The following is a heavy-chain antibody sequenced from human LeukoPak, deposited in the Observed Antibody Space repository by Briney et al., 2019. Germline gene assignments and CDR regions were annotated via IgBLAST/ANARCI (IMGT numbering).Heavy chain of an antibody. V-gene: IGHV3-23*01. CDR3: AEDRRYYDSSGYYN. CDR2: ISGSGGST. J-gene: IGHJ4*02. CDR1: GFTFSSYA. D-gene: IGHD3-22*01. Sequence: GGSLTLSCPASGFTFSSYAMSWVRQAPGKGLEWVSAISGSGGSTYYADSVTGRFTISRDNSKHPLYLQMNSLRAEDTAVYYFAEDRRYYDSSGYYNWGQGTLVTVSS.